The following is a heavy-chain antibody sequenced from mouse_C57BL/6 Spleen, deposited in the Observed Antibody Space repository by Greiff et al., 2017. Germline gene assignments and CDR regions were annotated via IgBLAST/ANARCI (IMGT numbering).Heavy chain of an antibody. J-gene: IGHJ2*01. CDR3: TREGDYYGSSGYFDY. CDR2: IDPEPGGT. V-gene: IGHV1-15*01. D-gene: IGHD1-1*01. CDR1: GYTFTDYE. Sequence: VQLQQSGAELVRPGASVTLSCKASGYTFTDYEMHWVKQTPVHGLEWIGAIDPEPGGTAYNQKFKGKAILTADKSSSTAYMELRSLTSEDSAVYYCTREGDYYGSSGYFDYWGQGTTLTVSS.